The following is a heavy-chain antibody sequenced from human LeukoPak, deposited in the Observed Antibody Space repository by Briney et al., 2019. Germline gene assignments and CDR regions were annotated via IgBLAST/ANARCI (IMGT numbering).Heavy chain of an antibody. Sequence: PGGSLRLFCVASGFTFSKYTMSWVRQAPGKGLEWVSGIYGGSTTTTFYADSVKGRFTISRDNPMNTLYLQMNSLRAEDTAVYYCAKDLTPDGAWDIDYWGQGTLITVSS. CDR2: IYGGSTTTT. J-gene: IGHJ4*02. V-gene: IGHV3-23*01. CDR3: AKDLTPDGAWDIDY. CDR1: GFTFSKYT. D-gene: IGHD3-9*01.